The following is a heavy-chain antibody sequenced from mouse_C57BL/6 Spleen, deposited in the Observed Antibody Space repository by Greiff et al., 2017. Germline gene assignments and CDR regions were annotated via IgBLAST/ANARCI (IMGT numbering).Heavy chain of an antibody. CDR2: ISPGSGST. D-gene: IGHD2-4*01. Sequence: VQLQQPGAELVKPGASVKMSCKASGYTFTSYWITWVKQRPGQGLEWIGDISPGSGSTNYNEKCKSKATLTVATSSSPAYMQLSSLTSEDAAVYYWARVRSYDYDGYAMDYWGQGASVTVSS. CDR3: ARVRSYDYDGYAMDY. J-gene: IGHJ4*01. V-gene: IGHV1-55*01. CDR1: GYTFTSYW.